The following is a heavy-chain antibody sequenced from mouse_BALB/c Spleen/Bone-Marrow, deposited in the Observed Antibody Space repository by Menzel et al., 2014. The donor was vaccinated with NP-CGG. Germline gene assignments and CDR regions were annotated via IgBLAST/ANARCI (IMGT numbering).Heavy chain of an antibody. Sequence: QVQLQQPGAELMKPGASVKISCKATGYTFRSHWIEWVKQRPGHGLEWIGEILPGSGSTYYNEKFKGKATFTADTSSITASMQLSSLTSEDSAVYYCARGGNFLWYFDVWGAGTTVTVSS. D-gene: IGHD2-1*01. CDR2: ILPGSGST. J-gene: IGHJ1*01. CDR1: GYTFRSHW. CDR3: ARGGNFLWYFDV. V-gene: IGHV1-9*01.